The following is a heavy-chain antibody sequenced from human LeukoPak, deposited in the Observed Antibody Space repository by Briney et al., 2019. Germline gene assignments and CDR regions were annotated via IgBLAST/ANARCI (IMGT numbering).Heavy chain of an antibody. Sequence: PPETLSLTCTVSGGFISSYYWHWIRQPPGKGLEWIGYIYYSGSTNYNPSLKSRFTISVDTSKNQFSLKLSPVTAADTAVYYCARRGYSSGWYYFDYWGQGTLVTVSS. D-gene: IGHD6-19*01. CDR1: GGFISSYY. V-gene: IGHV4-59*08. CDR2: IYYSGST. J-gene: IGHJ4*02. CDR3: ARRGYSSGWYYFDY.